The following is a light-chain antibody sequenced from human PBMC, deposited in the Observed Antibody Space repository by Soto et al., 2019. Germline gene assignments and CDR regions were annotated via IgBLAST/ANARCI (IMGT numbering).Light chain of an antibody. CDR1: QSVSSN. CDR3: QQYNNWPPWT. Sequence: EIVMTQSPATLSVSPGERDTLSCRASQSVSSNLAWYQQKPGQPPRLLIYDASIRANGSPARFSASGSGTEFTLTISSLQSEDFGVYYCQQYNNWPPWTFGQGTKVDIK. J-gene: IGKJ1*01. CDR2: DAS. V-gene: IGKV3-15*01.